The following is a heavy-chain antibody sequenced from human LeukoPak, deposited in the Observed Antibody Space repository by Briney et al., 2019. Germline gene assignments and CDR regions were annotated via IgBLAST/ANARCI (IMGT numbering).Heavy chain of an antibody. CDR2: ISWNSGSI. J-gene: IGHJ4*02. V-gene: IGHV3-9*01. Sequence: GGSLRLSCAASGFTFDDYAKLWVRQAPGRGLEGVAGISWNSGSIGYADSVQGRFTISRDTARDSLYLQMNILRAEDTAFYYCANGAGSNWYYFDYWGQGTLVTVSS. CDR1: GFTFDDYA. CDR3: ANGAGSNWYYFDY. D-gene: IGHD6-13*01.